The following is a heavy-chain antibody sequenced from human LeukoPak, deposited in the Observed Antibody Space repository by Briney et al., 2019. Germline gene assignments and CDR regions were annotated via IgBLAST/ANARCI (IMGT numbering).Heavy chain of an antibody. J-gene: IGHJ4*02. CDR2: IYYSGST. D-gene: IGHD2-8*01. V-gene: IGHV4-59*12. Sequence: SETLSLTCTVSGGSISSYYWSWIRQPPGKGLEWIGYIYYSGSTNYNPSLKSRVTISVDTSKNQFSLKLSSVTAADTAVYYCARIYCTNGVCAFVDYWGQGTLVTVSS. CDR3: ARIYCTNGVCAFVDY. CDR1: GGSISSYY.